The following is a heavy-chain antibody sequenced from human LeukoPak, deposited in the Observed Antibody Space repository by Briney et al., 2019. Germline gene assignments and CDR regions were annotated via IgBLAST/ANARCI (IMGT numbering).Heavy chain of an antibody. CDR1: GFTFNNYG. CDR3: AKKGGTGWSENWFDP. V-gene: IGHV3-33*06. CDR2: MWADGYTY. J-gene: IGHJ5*02. D-gene: IGHD6-19*01. Sequence: GGSLRLSCAASGFTFNNYGMHWVRQAPGKGLEWVAIMWADGYTYHYADSVRGRFTVSRDNSKNTVCLQMNSLEAEDTAVYYCAKKGGTGWSENWFDPWGQGTLVTVSS.